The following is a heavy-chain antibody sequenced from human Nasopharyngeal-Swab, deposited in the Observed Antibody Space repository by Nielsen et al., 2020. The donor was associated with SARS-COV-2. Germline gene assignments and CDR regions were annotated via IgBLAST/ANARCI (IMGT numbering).Heavy chain of an antibody. CDR3: GRDNYYKIDY. V-gene: IGHV3-72*01. CDR2: IKKKGDRYAT. CDR1: GFRFSDYF. J-gene: IGHJ4*02. D-gene: IGHD1-26*01. Sequence: GGSLRLSCEASGFRFSDYFMDWVRQAPGKGPEWVGRIKKKGDRYATEYAASVKGRFTISRDDSKNSLYLQMNSLKTEDTAVYYCGRDNYYKIDYWGQGTLVTVSS.